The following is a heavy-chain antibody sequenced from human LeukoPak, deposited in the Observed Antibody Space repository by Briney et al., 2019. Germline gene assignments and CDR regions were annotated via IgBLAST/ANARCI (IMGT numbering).Heavy chain of an antibody. CDR1: GFTFSNYA. D-gene: IGHD5-12*01. V-gene: IGHV3-30*04. Sequence: PGGSLRLSCAVSGFTFSNYAMHWVRQAPGKGLEWGAVMSNDGSKKYYADSVKGRFTISRDNSKNTLYLQMNSLRAEDTAVYYCARDPNSGYASLWGQGTLVTVSS. CDR2: MSNDGSKK. CDR3: ARDPNSGYASL. J-gene: IGHJ4*02.